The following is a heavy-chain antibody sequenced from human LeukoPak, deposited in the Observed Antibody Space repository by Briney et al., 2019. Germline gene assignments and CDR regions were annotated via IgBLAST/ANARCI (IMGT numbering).Heavy chain of an antibody. CDR2: IYPDTSNT. J-gene: IGHJ4*02. V-gene: IGHV5-51*01. CDR1: AYTTVNYW. Sequence: GESLQISCNASAYTTVNYWIDWVRQIPGTRLEWLGIIYPDTSNTRYCPSFQGQVTISADKSISTAYLQWSGLKASYNGIYYCARLNDWADYGGQGNLVTVSS. CDR3: ARLNDWADY. D-gene: IGHD3-9*01.